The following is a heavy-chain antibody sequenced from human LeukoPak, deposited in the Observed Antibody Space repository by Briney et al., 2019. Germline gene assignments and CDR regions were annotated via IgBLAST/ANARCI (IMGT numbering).Heavy chain of an antibody. CDR2: IYPGDSDT. CDR3: ATPTASTLLGFWSGYRNYYYYMDV. Sequence: GESLKISCKGSGYSFTSYWIGWVRQMPGKGLEWMGIIYPGDSDTRYSPSFQGQVTISADKSISTAYLQWSSLKASDTAMYYCATPTASTLLGFWSGYRNYYYYMDVWGKGTTVTVSS. J-gene: IGHJ6*03. CDR1: GYSFTSYW. V-gene: IGHV5-51*01. D-gene: IGHD3-3*01.